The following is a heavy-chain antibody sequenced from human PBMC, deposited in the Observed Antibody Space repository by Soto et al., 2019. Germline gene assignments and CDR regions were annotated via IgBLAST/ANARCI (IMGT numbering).Heavy chain of an antibody. D-gene: IGHD3-10*01. CDR2: IYYSGST. CDR3: ASSHMVRGVITFDY. J-gene: IGHJ4*02. Sequence: SETLSLTCTVSGGSISSYYWSWIRQPPGKGLEWIGYIYYSGSTNYNPSLKGRVTISVDTSKNQFSLKLSSVTAADTAVYYCASSHMVRGVITFDYWGQGTLVTVSS. CDR1: GGSISSYY. V-gene: IGHV4-59*01.